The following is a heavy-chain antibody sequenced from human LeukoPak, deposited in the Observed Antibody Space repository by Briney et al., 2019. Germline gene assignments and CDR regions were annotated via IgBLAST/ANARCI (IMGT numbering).Heavy chain of an antibody. Sequence: KPSETLSLTCIVSGGSISSNNYYWGWIRQPPGKGLEWIGNIYFSGSTYYNPSLKSRVTISVGTSKNQFSLKLTSVTAADTAVYSCAGSNSRRRHFDYWGQGTLVTVSS. CDR3: AGSNSRRRHFDY. CDR2: IYFSGST. V-gene: IGHV4-39*07. J-gene: IGHJ4*02. CDR1: GGSISSNNYY. D-gene: IGHD6-6*01.